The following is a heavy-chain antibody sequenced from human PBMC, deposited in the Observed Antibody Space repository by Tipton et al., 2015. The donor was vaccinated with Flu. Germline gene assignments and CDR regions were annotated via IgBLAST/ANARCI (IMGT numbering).Heavy chain of an antibody. J-gene: IGHJ4*02. CDR1: GGSFSGYY. CDR3: ARGRQILEWFVFSPLGQFDY. V-gene: IGHV4-34*01. Sequence: GLVKPSETLSLTCAVYGGSFSGYYWSWIRQPPGKGLEWIGEINHSGSTNYNPSLKSRVTISVDTSKNQFSLKLSSVTAADTAVYYCARGRQILEWFVFSPLGQFDYWGQGTLVTVSS. D-gene: IGHD3-3*01. CDR2: INHSGST.